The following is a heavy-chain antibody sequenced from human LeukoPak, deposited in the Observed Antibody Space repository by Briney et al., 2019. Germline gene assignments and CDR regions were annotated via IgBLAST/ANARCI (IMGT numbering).Heavy chain of an antibody. J-gene: IGHJ4*02. CDR3: ATLASGYSSPFDY. D-gene: IGHD6-13*01. CDR1: GFTFSNHP. Sequence: GGSLRLSCAASGFTFSNHPMSWVRQAPGKGLQWVSAISAGGGSTYYADSVKGRFTISRDNSKNTLYAEMTSLRAEDTAVYYCATLASGYSSPFDYWGQGTLVTVSS. V-gene: IGHV3-23*01. CDR2: ISAGGGST.